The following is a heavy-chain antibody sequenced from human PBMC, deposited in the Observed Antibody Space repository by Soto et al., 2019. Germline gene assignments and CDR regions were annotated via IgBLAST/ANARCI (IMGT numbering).Heavy chain of an antibody. CDR3: AGRCDSTTCLGHFDY. J-gene: IGHJ4*02. CDR1: GGTFNNYV. CDR2: ILPIFATA. V-gene: IGHV1-69*06. D-gene: IGHD2-2*01. Sequence: QGQLVQSGGEGKKPVSSVKVSCKASGGTFNNYVVNWVRQAPGQGLEWMGGILPIFATANYAQKFQGRVTITADKSTSTAYMELTSLRSEDTAVYYCAGRCDSTTCLGHFDYWGQVTLVTVAS.